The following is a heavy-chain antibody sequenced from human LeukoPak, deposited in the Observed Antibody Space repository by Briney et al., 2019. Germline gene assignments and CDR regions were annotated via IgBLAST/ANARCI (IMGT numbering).Heavy chain of an antibody. V-gene: IGHV3-30*03. CDR1: GFTFSSYG. Sequence: GGSLRLSCAASGFTFSSYGMHWVRQAPGKGLEWVAVISYDGSNKYYADSVKGRFTISRDNSKNTLYLQMNSLRAEDTAVYYCARDSGYSSSWLYYYYYYGMDVWGQGTTVTVSS. D-gene: IGHD6-13*01. CDR2: ISYDGSNK. CDR3: ARDSGYSSSWLYYYYYYGMDV. J-gene: IGHJ6*02.